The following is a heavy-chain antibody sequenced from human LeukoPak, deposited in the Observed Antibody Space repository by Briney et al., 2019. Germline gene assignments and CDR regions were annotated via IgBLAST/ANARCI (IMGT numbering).Heavy chain of an antibody. Sequence: GASVKVSCKASGYTFTSYGISWVRQAPGRGLEWMGWISAYNGNTNYAQKLQGRVTMTTDTSTSTAYMELRSLRSDDTAVYYCARGLSMYYYGSGSYYWGQGTLVTVSS. CDR2: ISAYNGNT. J-gene: IGHJ4*02. V-gene: IGHV1-18*01. D-gene: IGHD3-10*01. CDR3: ARGLSMYYYGSGSYY. CDR1: GYTFTSYG.